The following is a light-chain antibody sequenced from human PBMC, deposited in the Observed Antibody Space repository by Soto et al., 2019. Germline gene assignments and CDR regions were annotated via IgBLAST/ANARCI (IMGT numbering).Light chain of an antibody. Sequence: EIVMTQSPATLSVSPGEGATLSFRSSQGIGDTLAWYQQKPGQAPRLLIYGASTRATGIPDRFTGSGSGTDFTLTITRVEPEDFAVYYCQQYGGPVPWTFGQGTKVDIK. CDR3: QQYGGPVPWT. CDR1: QGIGDT. V-gene: IGKV3-20*01. J-gene: IGKJ1*01. CDR2: GAS.